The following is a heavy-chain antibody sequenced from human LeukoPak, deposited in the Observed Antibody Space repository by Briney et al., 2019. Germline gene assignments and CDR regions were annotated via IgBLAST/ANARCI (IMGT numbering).Heavy chain of an antibody. V-gene: IGHV3-30*18. CDR1: GFTFSSYG. CDR3: AKDKTAMAYYFDY. J-gene: IGHJ4*02. D-gene: IGHD5-18*01. Sequence: GGSLRLSCAASGFTFSSYGMHWVRQAPGKGLEWVAVISYDGSNKHYADSVKGRFTISRDNSKNTLYLQMNSLRAEDTAVYYCAKDKTAMAYYFDYWGQGTLVTVSS. CDR2: ISYDGSNK.